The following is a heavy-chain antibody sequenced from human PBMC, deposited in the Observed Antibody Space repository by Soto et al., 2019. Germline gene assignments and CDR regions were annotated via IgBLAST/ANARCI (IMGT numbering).Heavy chain of an antibody. CDR2: ISGSGGST. Sequence: HPGGSLRLSCAASGFTFSSYAMSWVRQAPGKGLEWVSAISGSGGSTYYADSVKGRFTISRDNSKNTLYLQMNSLRAEDTAVYYCAKDREGSHYYFDYWGQGTLVTVSS. CDR1: GFTFSSYA. CDR3: AKDREGSHYYFDY. V-gene: IGHV3-23*01. D-gene: IGHD3-10*01. J-gene: IGHJ4*02.